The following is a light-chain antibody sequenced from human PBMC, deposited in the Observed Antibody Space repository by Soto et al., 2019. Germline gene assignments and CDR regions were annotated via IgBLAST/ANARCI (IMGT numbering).Light chain of an antibody. CDR2: EVS. Sequence: QSALTQPASVSGSPGQSITISCTGTSSDVGGYNYVSWYQQHPGKAPKLMIYEVSNRPSGVSNRFSGSKSGNTASLTISGLQAEDEAEYYCSSYTSSSTLYVVGTGTKLTVL. V-gene: IGLV2-14*01. CDR1: SSDVGGYNY. CDR3: SSYTSSSTLYV. J-gene: IGLJ1*01.